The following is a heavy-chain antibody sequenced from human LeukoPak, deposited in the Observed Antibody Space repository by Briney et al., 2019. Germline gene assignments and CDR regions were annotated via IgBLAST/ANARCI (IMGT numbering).Heavy chain of an antibody. CDR2: MYHSGTS. CDR3: ANKVYCSRTSCHPAGY. V-gene: IGHV4-4*02. J-gene: IGHJ4*02. CDR1: GDSIRGPNW. Sequence: SSETLSLTYTVSGDSIRGPNWWSWVRQPPGKGLEWIGEMYHSGTSNYNPTLKSRATISLVTSTNQFFLDLTSVTAADTAVYYCANKVYCSRTSCHPAGYWGQGILVTVSS. D-gene: IGHD2-2*01.